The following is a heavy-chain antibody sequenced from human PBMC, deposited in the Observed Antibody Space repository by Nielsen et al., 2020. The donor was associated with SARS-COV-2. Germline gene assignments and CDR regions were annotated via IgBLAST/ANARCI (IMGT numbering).Heavy chain of an antibody. Sequence: GESLKISCAASGFTFSRYAMSWVRQAPGKGLEWVSAISGSGGRTYYADSVKGRFTISRDKSKNTLYVLMNSLRAEDTAVYYCAKMSPPGIAVGTAEYFQHWGQGTLVTVSS. V-gene: IGHV3-23*01. D-gene: IGHD6-19*01. CDR2: ISGSGGRT. J-gene: IGHJ1*01. CDR3: AKMSPPGIAVGTAEYFQH. CDR1: GFTFSRYA.